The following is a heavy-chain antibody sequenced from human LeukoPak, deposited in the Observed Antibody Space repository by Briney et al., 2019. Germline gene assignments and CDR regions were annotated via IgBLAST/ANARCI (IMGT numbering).Heavy chain of an antibody. D-gene: IGHD3-10*01. CDR3: ARLTGPEYYYGSGSYYKDWFDP. CDR1: GYTFTSYG. Sequence: ASVKVSCKASGYTFTSYGISWVRQAPGQGLEWMGWISAYNGNTNYAQKLQGRVTMTTDTSTSTAYMELRSLRSDDTAVYYCARLTGPEYYYGSGSYYKDWFDPWGQGTLVTVSS. J-gene: IGHJ5*02. CDR2: ISAYNGNT. V-gene: IGHV1-18*01.